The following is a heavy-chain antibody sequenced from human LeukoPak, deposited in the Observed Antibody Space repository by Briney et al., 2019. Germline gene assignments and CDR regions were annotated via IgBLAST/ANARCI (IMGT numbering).Heavy chain of an antibody. V-gene: IGHV5-51*01. CDR2: IYPGDSDT. J-gene: IGHJ4*02. D-gene: IGHD2-2*01. Sequence: GESLKISCKVSGYTLTNNWIGWVRQVPGKGLEWMGLIYPGDSDTRYSPSFQGQVTMSVDKSVSTAYLQWSSLRASDTAMYFCARFGLTSSLDYWGQGTLVTVSS. CDR1: GYTLTNNW. CDR3: ARFGLTSSLDY.